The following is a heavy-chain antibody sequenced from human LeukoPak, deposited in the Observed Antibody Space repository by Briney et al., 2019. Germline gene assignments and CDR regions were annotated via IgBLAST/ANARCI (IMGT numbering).Heavy chain of an antibody. D-gene: IGHD1-26*01. CDR2: IIPIFGTA. CDR1: GGTFSSYA. CDR3: ARVRGATSPGYFDY. V-gene: IGHV1-69*05. J-gene: IGHJ4*02. Sequence: SVKVSCKASGGTFSSYAISWVRQAPGQGLEWMGGIIPIFGTANYAQKFQGRVTITTDESTSTAYMALSSLRSEDTAVYYCARVRGATSPGYFDYWGQGTLVTVSS.